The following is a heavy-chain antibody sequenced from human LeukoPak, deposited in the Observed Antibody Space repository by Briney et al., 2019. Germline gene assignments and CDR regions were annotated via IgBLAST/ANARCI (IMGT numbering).Heavy chain of an antibody. V-gene: IGHV1-18*01. Sequence: GASVKVSCKASGYTFTNYGISWVRQARGQGLEWMGWISAYNGDTNYAQRNTNYAQKLQGRLSMTTDTSTSTAYMELRSLRSDDTAMYCCARDFGVVITSFEYWGQGTLVTVYS. CDR1: GYTFTNYG. CDR3: ARDFGVVITSFEY. CDR2: ISAYNGDTNYAQRNT. J-gene: IGHJ4*02. D-gene: IGHD3-3*01.